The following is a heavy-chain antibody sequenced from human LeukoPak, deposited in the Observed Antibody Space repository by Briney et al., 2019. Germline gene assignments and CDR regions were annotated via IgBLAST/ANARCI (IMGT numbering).Heavy chain of an antibody. Sequence: GESLKISCKGSGYSYASYWIGWVRQMPGKGLEWMGIIYPGDSDTKYSPSFQGHVTISADKSISTVYLQWSSLKASDAAIYYCARRGGRGHLVDVCDFWGQGTLVTVSS. V-gene: IGHV5-51*01. J-gene: IGHJ4*02. D-gene: IGHD3-16*01. CDR3: ARRGGRGHLVDVCDF. CDR1: GYSYASYW. CDR2: IYPGDSDT.